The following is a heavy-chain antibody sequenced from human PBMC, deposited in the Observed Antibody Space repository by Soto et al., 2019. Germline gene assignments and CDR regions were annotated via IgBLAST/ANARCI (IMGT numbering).Heavy chain of an antibody. J-gene: IGHJ6*02. CDR2: VYYSGST. CDR1: SDSISGYY. Sequence: QVQLQESGPGLVKPSETLSLTCTVSSDSISGYYWTWVRQPPGKGLEWIGYVYYSGSTSYSPSLKSRVAISVDTSKNHFSLKLDSVTAADTAMYYCARITSQSFGMDVWCQGTTVTVSS. V-gene: IGHV4-59*01. D-gene: IGHD2-2*01. CDR3: ARITSQSFGMDV.